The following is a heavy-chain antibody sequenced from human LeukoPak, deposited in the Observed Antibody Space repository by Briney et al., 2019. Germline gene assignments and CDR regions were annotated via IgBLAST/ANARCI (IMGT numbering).Heavy chain of an antibody. J-gene: IGHJ4*02. Sequence: GGSLRLSCAASGFTFSSYAMSWVRQAPGKGLEWVAFIRFDGSNKYYADSVKGRFTISRDNSKNTLYLQMNSLRAEDTAVYYCASYSSSWYYFDYWGQGTLVTVSS. CDR3: ASYSSSWYYFDY. CDR1: GFTFSSYA. CDR2: IRFDGSNK. V-gene: IGHV3-30*02. D-gene: IGHD6-13*01.